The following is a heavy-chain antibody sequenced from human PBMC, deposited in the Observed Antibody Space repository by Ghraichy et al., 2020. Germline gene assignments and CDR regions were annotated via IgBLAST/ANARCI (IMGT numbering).Heavy chain of an antibody. CDR1: GFTFSYA. CDR3: AKSLKVGATYSVSDY. CDR2: ITCSGGTT. D-gene: IGHD1-26*01. Sequence: GGSLRLSCAASGFTFSYAMSWVRQAPGKGLEWFSAITCSGGTTYYADSVKGRFTISRDNSKNTLYLQMNTLRAEDTAVYYCAKSLKVGATYSVSDYWGQGTLVTVSS. J-gene: IGHJ4*02. V-gene: IGHV3-23*01.